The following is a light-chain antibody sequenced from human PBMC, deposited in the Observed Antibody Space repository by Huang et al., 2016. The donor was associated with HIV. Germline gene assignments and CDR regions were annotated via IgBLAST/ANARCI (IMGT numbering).Light chain of an antibody. V-gene: IGKV3-20*01. CDR3: QQYGGSPLFT. CDR2: SAS. J-gene: IGKJ3*01. CDR1: HSVSSNF. Sequence: EIVLTQSPDTLSLSPGESATLSCRASHSVSSNFLAWYQQKPGQSPRLLIYSASRRATGIPDRFSGSGSGTDFTLTITRLEPEDFGVYYCQQYGGSPLFTFGPGTKVDIK.